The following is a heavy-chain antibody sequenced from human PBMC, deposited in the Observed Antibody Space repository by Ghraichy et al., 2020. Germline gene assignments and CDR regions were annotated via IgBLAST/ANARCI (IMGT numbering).Heavy chain of an antibody. Sequence: SETLSLTCTVSGGSISSGGYYWSWIRQHPGKGLEWIGYIYYSGSTYYNPSLKSRVTISVDTSKNQFSLKLSSVTAADTAVDYCSRGKVVTAILRRVYYFDYWGQGTLVTVSS. CDR1: GGSISSGGYY. D-gene: IGHD2-21*02. CDR2: IYYSGST. V-gene: IGHV4-31*03. CDR3: SRGKVVTAILRRVYYFDY. J-gene: IGHJ4*02.